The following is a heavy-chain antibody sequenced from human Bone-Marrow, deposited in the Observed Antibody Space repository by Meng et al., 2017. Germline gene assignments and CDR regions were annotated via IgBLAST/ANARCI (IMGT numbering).Heavy chain of an antibody. D-gene: IGHD6-19*01. CDR2: ISYDGSNK. J-gene: IGHJ3*02. V-gene: IGHV3-30*01. CDR3: ARARGGGWSTGDAFDI. Sequence: GESLKISCAASGFTFSSYAMHWVRQAPGKGLEWVAVISYDGSNKYYADSVKGRFTISRDNSKNTLYLQMNSLRAEDTAVYYCARARGGGWSTGDAFDIWGQGTMVTVSS. CDR1: GFTFSSYA.